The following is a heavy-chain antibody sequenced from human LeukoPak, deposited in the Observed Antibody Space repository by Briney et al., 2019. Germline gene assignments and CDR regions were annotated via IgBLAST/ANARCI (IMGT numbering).Heavy chain of an antibody. CDR2: IIPILGIA. V-gene: IGHV1-69*04. CDR3: ARDQVAAAGRIDY. CDR1: GGTFSSYA. J-gene: IGHJ4*02. Sequence: SVKVSCKASGGTFSSYAISWVRQAPGQGLEWMGRIIPILGIANYAQKFQSRVTITADKSTSTAYMELSSLRSEDTAVYYCARDQVAAAGRIDYWGQGTLVTVSS. D-gene: IGHD6-13*01.